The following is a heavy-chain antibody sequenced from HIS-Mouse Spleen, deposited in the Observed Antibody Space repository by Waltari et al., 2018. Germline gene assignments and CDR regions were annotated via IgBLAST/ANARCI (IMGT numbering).Heavy chain of an antibody. J-gene: IGHJ4*02. CDR2: INPNSGSP. CDR3: SPSPYY. Sequence: EELVQSGAEVKKPGASVKVSCKASGYTFTGYYMHWVRQAPGQGLEWMGWINPNSGSPSSPPQFQGRVTMTRDTSISTAYVFLLLLPSPSPPFSSSSPSPYYWGQGTLVTVSS. CDR1: GYTFTGYY. V-gene: IGHV1-2*02.